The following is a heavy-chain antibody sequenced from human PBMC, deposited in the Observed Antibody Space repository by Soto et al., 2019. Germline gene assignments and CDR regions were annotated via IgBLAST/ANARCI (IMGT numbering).Heavy chain of an antibody. CDR2: IYYSGST. D-gene: IGHD3-10*01. CDR1: GYSISSSNW. Sequence: QVQLQESGPGLVKPSDTLSLTCAVSGYSISSSNWWGWIRQPPGKGLEWIGYIYYSGSTYYNPSLKSRVTMSVDTSKNQFSLKLSSVTAVDTAVYYCARTGYTLWYGSGSYYNNWFDPWGQGTLVTVSS. V-gene: IGHV4-28*01. J-gene: IGHJ5*02. CDR3: ARTGYTLWYGSGSYYNNWFDP.